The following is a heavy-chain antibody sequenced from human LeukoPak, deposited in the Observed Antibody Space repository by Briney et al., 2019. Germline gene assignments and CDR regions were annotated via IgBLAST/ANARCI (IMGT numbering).Heavy chain of an antibody. D-gene: IGHD6-6*01. CDR2: IKQDGSEK. CDR1: GFTFSSYW. V-gene: IGHV3-7*01. Sequence: GGSLRLSCAASGFTFSSYWMSWVRQAPGKGLEWVANIKQDGSEKYYVDSVKGRFTISRDNAKNSLYLQMNSLRAEDTAVYYCARGIAAQYYYYYMDVWGKGTAVTVSS. J-gene: IGHJ6*03. CDR3: ARGIAAQYYYYYMDV.